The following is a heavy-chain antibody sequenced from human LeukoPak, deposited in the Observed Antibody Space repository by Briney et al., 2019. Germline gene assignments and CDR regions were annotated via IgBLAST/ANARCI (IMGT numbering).Heavy chain of an antibody. Sequence: PSETLSLTCAVYGGSFSSYYWSWIRQPPGKGLEWIGYIYYSGSTNYNPSLKSRVTISVDTSKNQFSLKLSSVTAADTAVYYCAREALYYDFWSGSAYYMDVWGKGTTVTVSS. J-gene: IGHJ6*03. CDR1: GGSFSSYY. CDR3: AREALYYDFWSGSAYYMDV. D-gene: IGHD3-3*01. CDR2: IYYSGST. V-gene: IGHV4-59*01.